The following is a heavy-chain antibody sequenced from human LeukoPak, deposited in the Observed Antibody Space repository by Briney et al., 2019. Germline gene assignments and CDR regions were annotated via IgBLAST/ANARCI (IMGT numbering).Heavy chain of an antibody. V-gene: IGHV3-48*03. J-gene: IGHJ4*02. Sequence: GGSLRLSCAASGFTFSSYEMNWVGQAPGKGREWVSYISSSGSTIYYADSVKGRFTISRDNAKNSLYLQMNSLRAEDTAVYYCARGGDGFPAPFDYWGQGTLVTVSS. D-gene: IGHD5-24*01. CDR1: GFTFSSYE. CDR2: ISSSGSTI. CDR3: ARGGDGFPAPFDY.